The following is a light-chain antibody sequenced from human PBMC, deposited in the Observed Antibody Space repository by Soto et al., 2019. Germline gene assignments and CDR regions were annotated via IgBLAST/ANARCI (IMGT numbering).Light chain of an antibody. V-gene: IGLV1-47*01. CDR2: RNN. J-gene: IGLJ1*01. Sequence: QSVLTQPPSASVTPGQWVTISCSGSSSNIGNNYVFWYQQFPGMAPKLLIYRNNQRPSGVPDRFSGSKSGTSASLAIAGLRSEDESDYYCQSYDNSLSVYVFGTGTKLTVL. CDR3: QSYDNSLSVYV. CDR1: SSNIGNNY.